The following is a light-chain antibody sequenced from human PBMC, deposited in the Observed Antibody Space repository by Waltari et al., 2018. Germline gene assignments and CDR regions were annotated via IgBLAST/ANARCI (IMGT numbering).Light chain of an antibody. CDR1: TSNTGAGYD. J-gene: IGLJ3*02. V-gene: IGLV1-40*01. CDR3: QSYDKTLSAWV. Sequence: QSVLTQPPSVSGAPGQRVTVSCTGSTSNTGAGYDVQWYQQFPGGAPKLVIYANNNRPSGVPDLFSATKSGSSASLAITGLQAEDEADYYCQSYDKTLSAWVFGGGTRLTVL. CDR2: ANN.